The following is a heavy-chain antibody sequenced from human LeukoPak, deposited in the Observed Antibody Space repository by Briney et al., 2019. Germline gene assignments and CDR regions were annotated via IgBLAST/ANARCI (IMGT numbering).Heavy chain of an antibody. CDR2: INWNGGST. CDR1: GFTFDDYG. J-gene: IGHJ4*02. Sequence: PGGSLRLSCAASGFTFDDYGMNWVRQAPGKGLEWVSGINWNGGSTGYAGSVKGRLTISRDNTKNSLYLQMNSLRAEDTALYYCARANSYGANSNFDYWGQGTLVTVSS. V-gene: IGHV3-20*04. CDR3: ARANSYGANSNFDY. D-gene: IGHD4-23*01.